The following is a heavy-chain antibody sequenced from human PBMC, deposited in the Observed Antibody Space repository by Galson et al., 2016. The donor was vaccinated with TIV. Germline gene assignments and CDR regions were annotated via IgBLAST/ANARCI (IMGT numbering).Heavy chain of an antibody. V-gene: IGHV3-23*01. Sequence: SLRLSCAASGFTFSSYSMSWVRQAPGKGLEWVSGISGSGFSTFYADSVKGRFTISRDNSKNTLDLQMNSLRAEETAIYYWAKDTGSQPRNWFDPWGQGTLVTVSS. CDR2: ISGSGFST. D-gene: IGHD7-27*01. J-gene: IGHJ5*02. CDR1: GFTFSSYS. CDR3: AKDTGSQPRNWFDP.